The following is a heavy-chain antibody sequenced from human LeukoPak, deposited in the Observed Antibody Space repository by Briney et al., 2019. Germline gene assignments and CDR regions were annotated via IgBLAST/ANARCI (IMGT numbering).Heavy chain of an antibody. CDR1: GYTFTSYG. V-gene: IGHV1-69*11. Sequence: SVKVSCKASGYTFTSYGISWVRQAPGQGLEWMGSIIPFLGTTNYAQKFQGRVTMTADEPTRTAYMELTYVRSDDTAVYYCTIIPNVILFTHYFEYWGQGTLVTVSS. CDR2: IIPFLGTT. J-gene: IGHJ4*02. D-gene: IGHD2-21*01. CDR3: TIIPNVILFTHYFEY.